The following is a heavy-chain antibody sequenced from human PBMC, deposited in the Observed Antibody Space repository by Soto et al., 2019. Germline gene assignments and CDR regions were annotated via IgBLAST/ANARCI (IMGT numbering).Heavy chain of an antibody. J-gene: IGHJ4*02. CDR1: GFIVSNTY. Sequence: GGSLRLSCAASGFIVSNTYTSWVRQAPGKGLEWVSVIYSGGVTNYADSVKGRFTICRDNSKNTLYLQMNSLRAEDTAVYYCERPNKHGDYYDYWSQGALVTVSS. CDR3: ERPNKHGDYYDY. V-gene: IGHV3-66*01. D-gene: IGHD2-8*01. CDR2: IYSGGVT.